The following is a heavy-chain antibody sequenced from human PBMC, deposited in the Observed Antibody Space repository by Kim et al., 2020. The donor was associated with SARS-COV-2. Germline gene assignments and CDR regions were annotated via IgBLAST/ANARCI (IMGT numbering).Heavy chain of an antibody. CDR1: GGSISSSSYY. CDR3: ASARGQWPDL. V-gene: IGHV4-39*01. Sequence: SETLSLTCTVSGGSISSSSYYWGWIRQPPGKGLEWIGSIYYSGSTYYNPSLKSRVTISVDTSKNQFSLKLSSVTAADTAVYYCASARGQWPDLWGRGTLVTVSS. D-gene: IGHD6-19*01. CDR2: IYYSGST. J-gene: IGHJ2*01.